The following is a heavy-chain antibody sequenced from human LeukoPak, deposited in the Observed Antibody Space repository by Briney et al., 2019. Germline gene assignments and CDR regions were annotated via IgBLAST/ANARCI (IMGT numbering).Heavy chain of an antibody. Sequence: SETLSLTCTVSGGSISSYYWSWIRQPPGKGLEWIGYIYYSGSTNYNPSLKSRVTISVDTSKNQFSLKLSSVTAADTAVYYCARDNDYGDSGYWFDPWGQGTLVTVSS. V-gene: IGHV4-59*01. D-gene: IGHD4-17*01. CDR3: ARDNDYGDSGYWFDP. CDR1: GGSISSYY. CDR2: IYYSGST. J-gene: IGHJ5*02.